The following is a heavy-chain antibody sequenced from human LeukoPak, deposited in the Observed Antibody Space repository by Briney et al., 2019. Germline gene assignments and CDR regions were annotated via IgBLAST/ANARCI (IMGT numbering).Heavy chain of an antibody. J-gene: IGHJ4*02. CDR2: ISGSGGST. Sequence: GGALRLSCAASGFTFNSYAMNWVRQAPGKGLEGGSAISGSGGSTYYADSVKGRFTISRDNAKNSLYLQMNSLRAEDTAVYYCARGGGNYYDTSAYYYLAGYWGQGTLVTVSS. D-gene: IGHD3-22*01. CDR1: GFTFNSYA. CDR3: ARGGGNYYDTSAYYYLAGY. V-gene: IGHV3-23*01.